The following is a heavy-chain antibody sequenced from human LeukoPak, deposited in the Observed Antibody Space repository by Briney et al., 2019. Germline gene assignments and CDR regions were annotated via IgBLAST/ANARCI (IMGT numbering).Heavy chain of an antibody. V-gene: IGHV3-23*01. CDR1: GFTFSSYA. J-gene: IGHJ4*02. CDR2: ISGSGGST. D-gene: IGHD3-10*01. Sequence: GGSLRLSCAASGFTFSSYAMSWVRQAPGKGLEWVSAISGSGGSTYYADSVKGRFTISRDNSKNTLYLQMNSLRAEDTAVYYCAKEDQKITMVRGVIITSRLFLDYWSQGTLVTVSS. CDR3: AKEDQKITMVRGVIITSRLFLDY.